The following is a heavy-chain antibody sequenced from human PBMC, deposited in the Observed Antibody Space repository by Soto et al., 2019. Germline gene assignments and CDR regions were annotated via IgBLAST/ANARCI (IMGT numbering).Heavy chain of an antibody. CDR2: IIPIFGTA. D-gene: IGHD3-22*01. Sequence: SVKVSCKASGGTFSSYAISWVRQAPGQGLEWMGGIIPIFGTANYAQKFQGRVTITADKSTSTAYMELSSLRSEDTAVYYCASTATYYYDSSGYYGVTFDYWGQGTLVTVSS. V-gene: IGHV1-69*06. J-gene: IGHJ4*02. CDR3: ASTATYYYDSSGYYGVTFDY. CDR1: GGTFSSYA.